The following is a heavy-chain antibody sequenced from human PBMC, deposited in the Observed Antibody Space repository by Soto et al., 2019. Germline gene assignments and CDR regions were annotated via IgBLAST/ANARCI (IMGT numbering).Heavy chain of an antibody. J-gene: IGHJ3*02. CDR1: GFTFSSYA. CDR3: AKESEEMVEFGDI. CDR2: ISGSGGST. Sequence: EVQLLESGGGLVQPGGSLRLSCAASGFTFSSYAMNWVRQAPGKGLEWVSAISGSGGSTYYADSVKGRFTISRDNSKNPLYLQMNSLRAEYTAVYYCAKESEEMVEFGDIWGQGTMVTVSA. V-gene: IGHV3-23*01. D-gene: IGHD3-16*01.